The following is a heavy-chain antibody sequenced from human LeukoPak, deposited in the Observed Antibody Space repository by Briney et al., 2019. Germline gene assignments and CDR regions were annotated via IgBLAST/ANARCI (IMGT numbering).Heavy chain of an antibody. V-gene: IGHV4-30-2*01. D-gene: IGHD4-23*01. Sequence: SETLSLTCTVSGGSISSGGYYWSWIRQPPGKGLEWIGYTYHSGSTYYNPSLKSRVTISVDRSKNQFSLKLSSVTAADTAVYYCARGTPVTRGAPAVVTPGYDYWGQGTLVTVSS. CDR2: TYHSGST. J-gene: IGHJ4*02. CDR1: GGSISSGGYY. CDR3: ARGTPVTRGAPAVVTPGYDY.